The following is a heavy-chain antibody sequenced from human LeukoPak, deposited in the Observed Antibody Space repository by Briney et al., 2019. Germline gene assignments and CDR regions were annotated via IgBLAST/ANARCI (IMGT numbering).Heavy chain of an antibody. Sequence: VGYLRLSCAASGFTVSSNYMSWVRQGPEKGLECGSVLYSGGNTKYADSVKGRFTISRDNSKNTLYLQMNSLRAEDAAVYYCARVGRGDIYGYGDYWGQGTLGTVSS. CDR3: ARVGRGDIYGYGDY. J-gene: IGHJ4*02. V-gene: IGHV3-66*01. D-gene: IGHD5-18*01. CDR2: LYSGGNT. CDR1: GFTVSSNY.